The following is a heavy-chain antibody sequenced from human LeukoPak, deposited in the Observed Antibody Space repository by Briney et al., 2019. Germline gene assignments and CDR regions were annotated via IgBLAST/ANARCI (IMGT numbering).Heavy chain of an antibody. CDR2: ISAYNGNT. V-gene: IGHV1-18*01. Sequence: ASVKVSCKASGYTFTSYGISWVRQAPRQGLEWMGWISAYNGNTNYAQKFQGRVTMTTDTSTSTAYMELRSLRSDDTAIYYCAREEKERSGWYVRFDPWGQGTLVTVSS. CDR1: GYTFTSYG. J-gene: IGHJ5*02. D-gene: IGHD6-19*01. CDR3: AREEKERSGWYVRFDP.